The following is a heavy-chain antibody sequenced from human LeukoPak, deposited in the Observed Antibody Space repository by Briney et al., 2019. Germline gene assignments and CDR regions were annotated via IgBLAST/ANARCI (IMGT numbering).Heavy chain of an antibody. CDR1: GFTFSSYG. V-gene: IGHV3-33*01. Sequence: GGSLRLSCAASGFTFSSYGMHWVRQAPGKGLEWVALIWYDGTNKYYADSVKGRFTISRDNSKNTLHLQMNSLRAEDTAVYYCAREMVEVGASNWGQGTLVTVSS. CDR3: AREMVEVGASN. CDR2: IWYDGTNK. D-gene: IGHD1-26*01. J-gene: IGHJ4*02.